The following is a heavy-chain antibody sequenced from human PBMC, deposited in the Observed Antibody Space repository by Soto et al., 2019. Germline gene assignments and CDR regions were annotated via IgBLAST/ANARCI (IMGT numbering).Heavy chain of an antibody. CDR2: ISSSGSTI. V-gene: IGHV3-11*01. CDR3: AGSDCSSTSCYWDYYYYMDV. D-gene: IGHD2-2*01. Sequence: GGSLRLSCAASGFTFSDYYMSWIRQAPGKGLEWVSYISSSGSTIYYADSVKGRFTISRDNAKNSLYLQMNSLRAEDTAVYYCAGSDCSSTSCYWDYYYYMDVWGKGTTVTVSS. J-gene: IGHJ6*03. CDR1: GFTFSDYY.